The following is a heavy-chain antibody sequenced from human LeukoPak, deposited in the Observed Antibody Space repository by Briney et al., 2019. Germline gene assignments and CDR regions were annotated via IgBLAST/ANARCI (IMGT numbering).Heavy chain of an antibody. CDR2: IKFDGSQK. V-gene: IGHV3-30*02. D-gene: IGHD2-15*01. CDR1: GFTFSSFD. CDR3: AKGSSVVAATPAEYFHH. Sequence: PGGSLRLSCAPSGFTFSSFDMHWVRQPPDKGLEWVAFIKFDGSQKYYADSVKGRFTISRDNSKNTVYLQMNSLRPEDTAVYYCAKGSSVVAATPAEYFHHWGQGTLVTVSS. J-gene: IGHJ1*01.